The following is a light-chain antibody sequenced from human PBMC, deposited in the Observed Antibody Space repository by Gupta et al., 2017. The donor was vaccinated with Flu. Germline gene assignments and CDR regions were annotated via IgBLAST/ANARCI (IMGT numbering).Light chain of an antibody. Sequence: SSVLTQPPPVPVAPGQTATITCGRNNIGTKNVHWYQQKPGQAPVLVVYDDSDRHSGIPERISGSNSGNTATLTISRVEAGEEADYYCQVWDSSSDNLYVFGTGTRVTV. CDR1: NIGTKN. CDR3: QVWDSSSDNLYV. CDR2: DDS. J-gene: IGLJ1*01. V-gene: IGLV3-21*02.